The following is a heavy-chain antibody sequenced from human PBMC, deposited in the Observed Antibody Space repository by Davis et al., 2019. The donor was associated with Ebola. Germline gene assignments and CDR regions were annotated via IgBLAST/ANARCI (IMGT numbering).Heavy chain of an antibody. CDR2: IKQDGSEK. CDR3: ARSRTTYDMRPHWFDP. D-gene: IGHD3-9*01. J-gene: IGHJ5*02. Sequence: PGGSLRLSCAASGFTFSSYWMSWVRQAPGKGLEWVANIKQDGSEKYYVDSVKGRFTISRDNAKNSLYLQMNSLRAEDTAVYYCARSRTTYDMRPHWFDPWGQGTLVTVSS. V-gene: IGHV3-7*01. CDR1: GFTFSSYW.